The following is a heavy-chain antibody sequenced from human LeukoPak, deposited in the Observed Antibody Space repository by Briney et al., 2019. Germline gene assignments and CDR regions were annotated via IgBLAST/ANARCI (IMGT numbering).Heavy chain of an antibody. V-gene: IGHV3-73*01. Sequence: PGGSLRLSCAASGFTFRGSAMHWVRQASGKGLEWVGRIRSKANSYATAYAASVKGRFTISRDDSKNAAYLQMNSLKTEDTAVYYCAGYDFWSGYLEDAFDIWGQGTMVTVSS. J-gene: IGHJ3*02. CDR1: GFTFRGSA. D-gene: IGHD3-3*01. CDR3: AGYDFWSGYLEDAFDI. CDR2: IRSKANSYAT.